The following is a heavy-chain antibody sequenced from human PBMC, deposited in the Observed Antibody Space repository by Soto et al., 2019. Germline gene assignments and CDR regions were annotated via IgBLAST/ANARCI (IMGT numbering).Heavy chain of an antibody. CDR1: GYTFTGYY. J-gene: IGHJ6*02. CDR3: ARGSSSWYYYYYGMDV. CDR2: INPNSGGT. Sequence: QVQLVQSGAEVKKPGASVKVSCKASGYTFTGYYMHWVRQAPGQGLEWMGWINPNSGGTNYAQKCQGWVTMNRDKSISTAYMELSRLRSDDTAVYYCARGSSSWYYYYYGMDVWGQGTTVTVSS. V-gene: IGHV1-2*04. D-gene: IGHD6-13*01.